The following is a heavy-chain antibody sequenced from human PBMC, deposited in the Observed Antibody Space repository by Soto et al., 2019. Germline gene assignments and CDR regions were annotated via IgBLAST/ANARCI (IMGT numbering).Heavy chain of an antibody. CDR1: GFTFSSYW. CDR3: ARGRYYDSSGYYEFDY. D-gene: IGHD3-22*01. V-gene: IGHV3-74*01. J-gene: IGHJ4*02. Sequence: GGSLRLSCAASGFTFSSYWMHWVRQAPGKGLVWVSRINSDGSSTSYADSVKGRFTISRDNAENTLYLQMISLRAEDTAVYYCARGRYYDSSGYYEFDYWGQGTMVTVSS. CDR2: INSDGSST.